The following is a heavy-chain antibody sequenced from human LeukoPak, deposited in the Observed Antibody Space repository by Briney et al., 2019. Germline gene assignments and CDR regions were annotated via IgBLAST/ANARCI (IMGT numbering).Heavy chain of an antibody. D-gene: IGHD4-17*01. V-gene: IGHV4-59*08. Sequence: PSETLSLTCTVSAGSISTYYWTWIRQPPAKGLEWIGYVYYRGSTNYNPSLKSRVTISVDTSKNQFSLKLSSVTAADTAVYYCARRFAVNPRYAFDIWGPGTMVTVSS. CDR2: VYYRGST. J-gene: IGHJ3*02. CDR1: AGSISTYY. CDR3: ARRFAVNPRYAFDI.